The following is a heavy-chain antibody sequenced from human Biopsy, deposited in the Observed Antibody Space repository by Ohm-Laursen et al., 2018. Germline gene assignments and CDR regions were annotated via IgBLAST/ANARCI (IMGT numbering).Heavy chain of an antibody. V-gene: IGHV4-4*07. CDR2: IYTIGDT. J-gene: IGHJ3*01. D-gene: IGHD3-3*01. Sequence: TLSLTCIVSGASTTGYFWTWVRQPAGKGLEWIGHIYTIGDTTYNPSLESRVTMSLDTSKNQFSLKMTSLTAADTAVYFCAREDEGLLRALDLWGQGTMVTVSS. CDR1: GASTTGYF. CDR3: AREDEGLLRALDL.